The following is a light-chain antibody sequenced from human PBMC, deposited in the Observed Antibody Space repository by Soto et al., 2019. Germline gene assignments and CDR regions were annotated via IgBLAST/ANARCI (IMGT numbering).Light chain of an antibody. CDR3: QQYNNWPLT. CDR2: GAS. CDR1: QSVSIH. Sequence: EIVMTESPATRSVSPGERATLSCRASQSVSIHFVWYQQKPGQPPRLLISGASTRATGIPARFSGSGSGTEFTLPISSLQSEDFAVYYCQQYNNWPLTFGHWTKVEIK. J-gene: IGKJ1*01. V-gene: IGKV3-15*01.